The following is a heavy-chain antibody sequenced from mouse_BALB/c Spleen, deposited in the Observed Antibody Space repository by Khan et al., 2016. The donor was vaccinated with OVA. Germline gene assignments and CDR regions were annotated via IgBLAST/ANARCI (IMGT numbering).Heavy chain of an antibody. Sequence: QVQLKQSGPGLVQPSQSLSITCTVSGFSLNNYSVHWVRQSPGKGLEWLGVIWSAGSTDYTAAFISRLTISKDNSSSPVFFKMNSLQPNDTAIYYCARRGYDYGRGALFAYWGQGTLVTVSA. J-gene: IGHJ3*01. CDR1: GFSLNNYS. CDR2: IWSAGST. CDR3: ARRGYDYGRGALFAY. V-gene: IGHV2-2*02. D-gene: IGHD2-4*01.